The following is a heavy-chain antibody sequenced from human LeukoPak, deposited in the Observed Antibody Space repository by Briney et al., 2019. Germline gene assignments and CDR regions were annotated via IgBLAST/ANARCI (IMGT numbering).Heavy chain of an antibody. CDR3: ARVLYYDILTGYPYYYYMDV. J-gene: IGHJ6*03. D-gene: IGHD3-9*01. V-gene: IGHV1-69*05. Sequence: SVKVSCKASGGTFSSYAISWVRQAPGQGLEWMGGIIPIFGTANYAQNFHGRVTITTDESTSTAYMELSSMRSEDTAVYYCARVLYYDILTGYPYYYYMDVWGKGTTVTVSS. CDR2: IIPIFGTA. CDR1: GGTFSSYA.